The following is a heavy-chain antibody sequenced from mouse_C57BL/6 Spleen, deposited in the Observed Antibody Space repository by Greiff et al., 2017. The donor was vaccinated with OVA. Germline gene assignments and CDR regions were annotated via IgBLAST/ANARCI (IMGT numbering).Heavy chain of an antibody. CDR2: IYPGDGDT. Sequence: VKLQESGPELVKPGASVKISCKASGYAFSSSWMNWVKQRPGKGLEWIGRIYPGDGDTNYNGKFKGKATLTADKSSSTAYMQLSSLTSEDSAVYFCAREPGHYYAMDYWGQGTSVTVSS. J-gene: IGHJ4*01. CDR3: AREPGHYYAMDY. CDR1: GYAFSSSW. V-gene: IGHV1-82*01.